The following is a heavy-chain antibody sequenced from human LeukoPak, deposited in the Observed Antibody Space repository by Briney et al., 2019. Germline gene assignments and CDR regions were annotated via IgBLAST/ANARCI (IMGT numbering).Heavy chain of an antibody. CDR3: ARGYSSGWYVFDP. CDR1: GGSISSYY. V-gene: IGHV4-59*01. CDR2: IYYSGST. J-gene: IGHJ5*02. Sequence: PSETLSLTCTVSGGSISSYYWSWIRQPPGKGPEWIGYIYYSGSTNYNPSLKSRVTISVDTSKNQFSLKLSSVTAADTAVYYCARGYSSGWYVFDPWGQGTLVTVSS. D-gene: IGHD6-19*01.